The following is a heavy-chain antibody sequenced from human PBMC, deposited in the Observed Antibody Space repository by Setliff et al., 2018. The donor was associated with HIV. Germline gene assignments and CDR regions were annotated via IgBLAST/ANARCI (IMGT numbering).Heavy chain of an antibody. V-gene: IGHV4-39*02. J-gene: IGHJ4*02. D-gene: IGHD6-19*01. CDR1: GGSIWNYY. Sequence: SETLSLTCTVSGGSIWNYYWSWIRQPPGKGLEWIGTIYYSGSTYYNPSLKSRVTISTDTSKNQFSLKVRSVTAADTAVYYCARDYSGWYYFDCWGQGTLVTVSS. CDR3: ARDYSGWYYFDC. CDR2: IYYSGST.